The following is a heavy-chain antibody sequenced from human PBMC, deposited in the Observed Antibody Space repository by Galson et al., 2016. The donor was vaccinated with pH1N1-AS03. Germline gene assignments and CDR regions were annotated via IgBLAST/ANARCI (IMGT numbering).Heavy chain of an antibody. Sequence: SLRLSCAASGFTFSTYGMHWVRQAPGKGLEWVADVSSDGSNKYYADSVKGRFTISRDNSKNTLYLQMNSLSAADTAVYYCARDLSYGDYYPYWRQGTLVTVSS. CDR1: GFTFSTYG. CDR3: ARDLSYGDYYPY. J-gene: IGHJ4*02. V-gene: IGHV3-30*03. CDR2: VSSDGSNK. D-gene: IGHD4-17*01.